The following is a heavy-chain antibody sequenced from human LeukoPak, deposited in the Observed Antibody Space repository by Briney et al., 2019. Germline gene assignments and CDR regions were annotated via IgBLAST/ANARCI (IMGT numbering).Heavy chain of an antibody. V-gene: IGHV4-61*02. CDR2: IYTSGST. J-gene: IGHJ4*02. CDR3: ARATAAIMLGPYNYFDY. CDR1: GGSISSGSYY. D-gene: IGHD2-2*01. Sequence: SETLSLTCTVSGGSISSGSYYWSWIRQPAGKGLEWIGRIYTSGSTNYNPSLKSRVTISVDTSKNQFSLKLSSVTAADTAVYYCARATAAIMLGPYNYFDYWGQGTLVTVSS.